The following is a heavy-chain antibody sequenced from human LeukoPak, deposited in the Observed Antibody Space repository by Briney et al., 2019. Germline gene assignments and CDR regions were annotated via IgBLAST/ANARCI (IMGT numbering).Heavy chain of an antibody. V-gene: IGHV5-51*01. CDR3: ARPGNNTSGYYYYGY. D-gene: IGHD3-22*01. Sequence: GESLKISCKGSGYSFTSYWIGWVRQMPGKDLEWMGIIYPRDSDTRHSPSFQGKVTISPDQSISTAYLQWSSLNASDTAMYYFARPGNNTSGYYYYGYWGQGTLVTVSS. CDR1: GYSFTSYW. CDR2: IYPRDSDT. J-gene: IGHJ4*02.